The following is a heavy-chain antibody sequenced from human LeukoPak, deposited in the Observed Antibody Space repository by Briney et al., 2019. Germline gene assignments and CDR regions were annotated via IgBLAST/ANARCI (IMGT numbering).Heavy chain of an antibody. J-gene: IGHJ4*02. CDR1: GFTFSSYA. V-gene: IGHV3-23*01. CDR2: ISGSGGST. CDR3: AKLPSRTVTTLNDY. Sequence: PGGSLRLSCAASGFTFSSYAMSWVRQAPGKGLEWVSAISGSGGSTYYADSVKGRFTISRDNSKNTLYLQMNSLRAEDTAVYYCAKLPSRTVTTLNDYWGQGTLVTVSS. D-gene: IGHD4-11*01.